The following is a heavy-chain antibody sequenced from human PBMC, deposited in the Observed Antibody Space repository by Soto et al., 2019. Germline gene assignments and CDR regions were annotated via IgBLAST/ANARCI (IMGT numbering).Heavy chain of an antibody. CDR2: IKTNTDGGTA. V-gene: IGHV3-15*07. CDR3: TTYNGWARIDY. Sequence: SLRLSCATSGISFINTWMNWVRQAPGKGLEWVGRIKTNTDGGTAGFATPVKGRFTISRDDSKNTMFLQMNSLETEDTAVYYCTTYNGWARIDYWGRGTLVTVSS. D-gene: IGHD6-19*01. CDR1: GISFINTW. J-gene: IGHJ4*02.